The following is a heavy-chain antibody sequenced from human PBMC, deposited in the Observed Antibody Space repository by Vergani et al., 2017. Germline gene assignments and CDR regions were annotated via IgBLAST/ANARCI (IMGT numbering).Heavy chain of an antibody. CDR2: ISWNSGSI. V-gene: IGHV3-9*03. Sequence: EVQLVESGGGLVQPGRSLRLSCAASGFTFDDYAMHWVRQAPGKGLEWVSGISWNSGSIGYADSVKGRFTISRDNAKNSLYLQMNSLRAEDMALYYCAKEMVAAGAGDAFDIWGQGTMVTVSS. CDR3: AKEMVAAGAGDAFDI. D-gene: IGHD6-13*01. J-gene: IGHJ3*02. CDR1: GFTFDDYA.